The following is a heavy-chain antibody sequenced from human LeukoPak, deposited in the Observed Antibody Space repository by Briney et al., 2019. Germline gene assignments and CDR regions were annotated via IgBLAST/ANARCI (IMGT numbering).Heavy chain of an antibody. CDR3: GLDYNYYTGMDF. V-gene: IGHV3-21*01. CDR2: ISSTSSYI. CDR1: GFTFSDEY. J-gene: IGHJ6*02. Sequence: GGSLRLSCAASGFTFSDEYMSWVRQAPGEGLEWVSSISSTSSYIYYADSVKGRFTISRDNAKNSLYLQMNSLRPEDTAVYYCGLDYNYYTGMDFWGQGTTVTVSS.